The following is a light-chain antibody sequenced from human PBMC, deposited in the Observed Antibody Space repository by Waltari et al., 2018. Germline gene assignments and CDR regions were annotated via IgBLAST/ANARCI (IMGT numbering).Light chain of an antibody. V-gene: IGKV4-1*01. CDR1: QSVLYSSTNKRY. CDR3: QQYYSTPWT. CDR2: WAS. J-gene: IGKJ1*01. Sequence: DIVMTQSPDPLAVSLGERATINCKSSQSVLYSSTNKRYLAWYQQKPGQPPKLRIYWASTRESGVPDRFSGSGSGADFSLTISSLQAEDVAVYYCQQYYSTPWTFGQGTKVEIK.